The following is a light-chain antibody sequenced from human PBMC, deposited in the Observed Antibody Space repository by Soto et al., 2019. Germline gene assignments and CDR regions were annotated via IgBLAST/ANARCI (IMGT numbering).Light chain of an antibody. CDR2: EVN. Sequence: QSALTHPASVSGSPGQSITISCTGTISDVGSHNLVSWYQQHPDKAPKLIIYEVNERPSGVSSRFSGSKSGNTASLTVSGLQPDDEADYHCCSFAGSNPFPYVFGTGTRSPS. J-gene: IGLJ1*01. CDR1: ISDVGSHNL. V-gene: IGLV2-23*02. CDR3: CSFAGSNPFPYV.